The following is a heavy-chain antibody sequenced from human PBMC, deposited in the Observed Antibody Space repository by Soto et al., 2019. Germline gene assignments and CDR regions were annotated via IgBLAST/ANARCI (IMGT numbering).Heavy chain of an antibody. CDR1: GGSISSYY. D-gene: IGHD3-10*01. J-gene: IGHJ4*02. Sequence: SETLSLTCTVSGGSISSYYWSWIRQSPGKGLEWIGYIYYSGSTNYNPSLKSRVTISRDNSKNTLYLQMNSLRAEDTAVYYCAKVTELLWFGELFLPFDYWGQGTLVTVSS. CDR2: IYYSGST. CDR3: AKVTELLWFGELFLPFDY. V-gene: IGHV4-59*12.